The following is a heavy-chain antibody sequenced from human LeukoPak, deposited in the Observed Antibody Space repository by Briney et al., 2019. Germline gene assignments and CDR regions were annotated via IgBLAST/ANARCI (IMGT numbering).Heavy chain of an antibody. CDR1: GFTFSSFA. J-gene: IGHJ2*01. CDR2: LDGGGGDT. D-gene: IGHD6-13*01. V-gene: IGHV3-23*01. Sequence: PGGSLRLSCAASGFTFSSFAMSWVRQAPGKGLEWVSALDGGGGDTYYADSVKGRFTISRDNPRSTLNLQMNSLRAEDTAVYYCAKDSSSWSTRYFDLWGRGTLVTVSS. CDR3: AKDSSSWSTRYFDL.